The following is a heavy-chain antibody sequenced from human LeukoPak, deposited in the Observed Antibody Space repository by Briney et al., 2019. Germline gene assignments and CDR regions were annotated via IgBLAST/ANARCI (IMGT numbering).Heavy chain of an antibody. CDR3: ARDRSYCIGAGCYWGQLDY. V-gene: IGHV3-7*03. J-gene: IGHJ4*02. CDR1: GFTFSTYW. CDR2: IKEDGSKK. D-gene: IGHD2-15*01. Sequence: PGGSLRLSCAASGFTFSTYWMSWVRQAPGKGLEWVANIKEDGSKKYYVDSVKGRFTISRDNAKDSVYLQMNSLRAGDTAVYYCARDRSYCIGAGCYWGQLDYWGQGSLVTVSS.